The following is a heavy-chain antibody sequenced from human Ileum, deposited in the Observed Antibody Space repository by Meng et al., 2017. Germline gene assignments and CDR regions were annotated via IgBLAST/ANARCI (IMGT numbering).Heavy chain of an antibody. CDR2: IDKTGERM. D-gene: IGHD1-26*01. CDR3: ARDPHSGFRFDF. J-gene: IGHJ4*02. V-gene: IGHV3-48*03. CDR1: EFTFSNYE. Sequence: GESLKISCETSEFTFSNYEMNWVRQAPGKGPEWVSYIDKTGERMEYADSVRGRFTISRDNARNSLYLQMNSLRVDDTGVYYCARDPHSGFRFDFWGQGALVTVAS.